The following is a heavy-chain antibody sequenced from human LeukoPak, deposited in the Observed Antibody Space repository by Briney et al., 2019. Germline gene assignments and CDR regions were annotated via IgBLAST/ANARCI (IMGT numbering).Heavy chain of an antibody. CDR2: IYYSGST. D-gene: IGHD3-22*01. Sequence: SETLSLTCTVSGGSISSYYWSWIRQPPGKGLEWIGYIYYSGSTNYNPSLKSRVTISVDTSKNQFSLKLSSVTAADTAVYYCARGYHYDSSGRRAFDIWGQGTMVTVSS. CDR1: GGSISSYY. CDR3: ARGYHYDSSGRRAFDI. J-gene: IGHJ3*02. V-gene: IGHV4-59*12.